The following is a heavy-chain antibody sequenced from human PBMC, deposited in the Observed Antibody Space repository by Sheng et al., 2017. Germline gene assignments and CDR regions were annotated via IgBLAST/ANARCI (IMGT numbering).Heavy chain of an antibody. CDR2: ISGSGGST. CDR1: GFTFSSYA. D-gene: IGHD6-13*01. J-gene: IGHJ6*02. CDR3: AKGTAAAGNYYYYGMDV. Sequence: EVQLLESGGGLVQPWGGPLRLSCAASGFTFSSYAMSWVRQAPGKGLEWVSAISGSGGSTYYADSVKGRFTISRDNSKNTLYLQMNSLRAEDTAVYYCAKGTAAAGNYYYYGMDVWGQGTTVTVSS. V-gene: IGHV3-23*01.